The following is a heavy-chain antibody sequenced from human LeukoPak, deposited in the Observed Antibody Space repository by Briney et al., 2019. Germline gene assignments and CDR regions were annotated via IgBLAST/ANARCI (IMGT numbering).Heavy chain of an antibody. D-gene: IGHD3-10*01. J-gene: IGHJ5*02. CDR1: GFTFSDYY. V-gene: IGHV3-11*01. Sequence: GGSLRLSCAASGFTFSDYYMSWIRQAPGKGLEWVSYISSGGRTIYYADSVKGRFTISRDNAKNSLYLQMNSLRAEDTAIYYCARDQERSTMVRGVAKPNWFDPWGQGTLVTVSS. CDR2: ISSGGRTI. CDR3: ARDQERSTMVRGVAKPNWFDP.